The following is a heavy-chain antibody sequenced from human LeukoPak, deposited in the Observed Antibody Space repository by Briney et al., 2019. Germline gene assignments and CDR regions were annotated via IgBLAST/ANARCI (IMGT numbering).Heavy chain of an antibody. CDR2: INPNSGGT. D-gene: IGHD3-22*01. CDR1: GYTFTGSY. Sequence: ASVKVSCKASGYTFTGSYMHWVRQAPGQGLGRMGWINPNSGGTNYAQKFQGRVTMTRDTSISTAYMELSRLRSDDTAVYYCHYYDSSGYLRGVDYWGQGTLVTVSS. V-gene: IGHV1-2*02. CDR3: HYYDSSGYLRGVDY. J-gene: IGHJ4*02.